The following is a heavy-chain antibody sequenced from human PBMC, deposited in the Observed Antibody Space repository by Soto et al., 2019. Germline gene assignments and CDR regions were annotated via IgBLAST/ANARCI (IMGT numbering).Heavy chain of an antibody. CDR1: GYTITTYD. J-gene: IGHJ6*02. Sequence: ASVKVSCNASGYTITTYDIYWVRQAPGQGLEWLGWMDPNSGSTGYAQNFQGRITMTRNISRNTAHMELSSLQSEDTAVYYCARERKFDFWRKGLDVWGQGTTVTVSS. V-gene: IGHV1-8*01. CDR2: MDPNSGST. CDR3: ARERKFDFWRKGLDV. D-gene: IGHD3-3*01.